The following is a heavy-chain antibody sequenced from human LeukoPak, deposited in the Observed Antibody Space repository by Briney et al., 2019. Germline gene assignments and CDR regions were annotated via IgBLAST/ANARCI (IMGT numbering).Heavy chain of an antibody. J-gene: IGHJ4*02. V-gene: IGHV1-69*05. CDR1: GGTFSSYA. CDR2: IIPIFGTA. Sequence: GASVKVSCKASGGTFSSYAISWVRQAPGQGLEWMGGIIPIFGTANYAQKFQGRVTMTRDTSTSTVYMELSSLRSEDTAVYYCAREGDTAMVFPLDYWGQGTLVTVSS. D-gene: IGHD5-18*01. CDR3: AREGDTAMVFPLDY.